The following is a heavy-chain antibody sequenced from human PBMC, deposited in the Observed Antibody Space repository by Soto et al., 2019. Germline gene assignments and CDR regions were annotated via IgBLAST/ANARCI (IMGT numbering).Heavy chain of an antibody. V-gene: IGHV5-51*01. CDR2: IYPRDSDT. J-gene: IGHJ4*02. CDR1: GYSFTGFW. Sequence: GESLKISCIVSGYSFTGFWIGWVRQMPGKGLEWLGSIYPRDSDTRYSPSFQGQVTISADKALSTAYLQWNSLQASDTAIYYCARQHPLDSSVWYTWGQGTLVXV. D-gene: IGHD6-19*01. CDR3: ARQHPLDSSVWYT.